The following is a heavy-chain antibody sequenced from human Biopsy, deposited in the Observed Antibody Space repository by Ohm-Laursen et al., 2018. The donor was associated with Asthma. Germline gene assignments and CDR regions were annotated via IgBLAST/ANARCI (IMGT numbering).Heavy chain of an antibody. CDR2: GGSYYDGGLK. D-gene: IGHD3-3*01. Sequence: SLRLSCSASGFTFRSYAMHWVRQAPGKGLGRVAVGGSYYDGGLKYYADSVNGRFTVSRDDSKNTLYLQMNSLRPDDTAVYYCARDVMEWYLPAFDFWGQGTLVTVSS. V-gene: IGHV3-30-3*01. CDR3: ARDVMEWYLPAFDF. J-gene: IGHJ4*02. CDR1: GFTFRSYA.